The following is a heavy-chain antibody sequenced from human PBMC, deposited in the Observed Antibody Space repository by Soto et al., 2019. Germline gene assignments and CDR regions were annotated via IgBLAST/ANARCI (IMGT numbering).Heavy chain of an antibody. CDR2: IIPIFGTA. Sequence: QVQLVQSGAEVKKPGSSVKVSCKASGGTFSSYAISWVRQAPGQGLEWMGGIIPIFGTANYAQKFQGRVTMTGDESTSAAYMELSSLRSEDTAVYYCARGPSGWYYFDYWGQGTLVTVSS. D-gene: IGHD6-19*01. J-gene: IGHJ4*02. V-gene: IGHV1-69*12. CDR3: ARGPSGWYYFDY. CDR1: GGTFSSYA.